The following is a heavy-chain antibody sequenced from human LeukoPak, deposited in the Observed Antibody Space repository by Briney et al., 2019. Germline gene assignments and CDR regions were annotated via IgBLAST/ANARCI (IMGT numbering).Heavy chain of an antibody. CDR3: ARDGYSSGSHDY. CDR2: IKQDGSAK. D-gene: IGHD3-10*01. V-gene: IGHV3-7*04. J-gene: IGHJ4*02. CDR1: GFTFSSYW. Sequence: PGGSLRLSCAASGFTFSSYWMTWVRQAPGKGLEWVANIKQDGSAKHYVDSVKGRFTISRDNAKNSLYLQMSSLTAEDTAVYYCARDGYSSGSHDYWGQGTLVTVSS.